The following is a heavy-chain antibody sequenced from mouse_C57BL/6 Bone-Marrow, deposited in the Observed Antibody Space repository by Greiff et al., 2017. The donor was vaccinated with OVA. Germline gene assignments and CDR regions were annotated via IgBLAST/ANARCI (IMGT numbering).Heavy chain of an antibody. CDR3: ARSDHYYGSSLFAY. V-gene: IGHV1-64*01. Sequence: VQLQQPGAELVKPGASVKLSCKASGYTFTSYWMHWVKQRPGQGLEWIGMIHPNSGSTNYNEKFKSKATLTVDKSSSTAYMQLSSLTSEDSAVYYCARSDHYYGSSLFAYWGQGTLVTVSA. J-gene: IGHJ3*01. CDR1: GYTFTSYW. D-gene: IGHD1-1*01. CDR2: IHPNSGST.